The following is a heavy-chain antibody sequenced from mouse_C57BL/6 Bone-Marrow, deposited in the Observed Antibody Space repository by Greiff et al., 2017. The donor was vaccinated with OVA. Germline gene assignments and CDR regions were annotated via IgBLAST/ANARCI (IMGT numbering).Heavy chain of an antibody. CDR3: HDYGSSYEGDY. J-gene: IGHJ2*01. CDR2: IDPENGDT. D-gene: IGHD1-1*01. Sequence: VQLQQSGAELVRPGASVKLSCTASGFNIKDDYMHWVKQRPEQGLEWIGWIDPENGDTAYASKFQGKATITADTSSNTAYLQLSSLTSEDTAVYYRHDYGSSYEGDYWGQGTTLTVSS. V-gene: IGHV14-4*01. CDR1: GFNIKDDY.